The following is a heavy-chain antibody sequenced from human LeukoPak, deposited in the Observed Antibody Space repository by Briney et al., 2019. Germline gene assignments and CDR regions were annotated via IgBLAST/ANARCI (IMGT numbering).Heavy chain of an antibody. CDR2: ISSSGSTI. D-gene: IGHD6-13*01. CDR1: GFTFSSYE. Sequence: GGSLRLSCAASGFTFSSYEMNWVRQAPGKGLEWVSYISSSGSTIYYADSVKGRFTMSRDNAKNSLYLQMSSLRADDTAVYYCARVLEAASFDYWGQGSPVTVSS. V-gene: IGHV3-48*03. J-gene: IGHJ4*02. CDR3: ARVLEAASFDY.